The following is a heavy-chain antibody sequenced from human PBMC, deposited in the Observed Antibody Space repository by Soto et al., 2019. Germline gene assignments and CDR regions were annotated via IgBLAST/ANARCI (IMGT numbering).Heavy chain of an antibody. J-gene: IGHJ4*02. D-gene: IGHD3-3*02. CDR3: ARSLLKVILPLGY. CDR1: GYTFSGYY. Sequence: QVQLVQSGAEVKKPGASVKVSCKASGYTFSGYYMHWVRQAPGQGLEWMGWINTLSGDTSFPQKFQGRLAMTRDTSLDTAFMEVSRLTSDDPAIYYCARSLLKVILPLGYWGQGTLVSVSS. V-gene: IGHV1-2*02. CDR2: INTLSGDT.